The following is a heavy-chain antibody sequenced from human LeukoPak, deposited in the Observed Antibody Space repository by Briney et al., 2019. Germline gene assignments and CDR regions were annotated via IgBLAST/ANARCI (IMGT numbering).Heavy chain of an antibody. Sequence: PSQTLSLTCDVSGGSISRGGFYWSWIRQLPGKGLEWIGHIYYSGDTYYNPSLKSRLTISMDTSQNQFSLKLDSVTAADTAVYYCAREKVWTSADSTGYPRAIGVWGQGTRVTVSS. V-gene: IGHV4-31*11. D-gene: IGHD3-22*01. CDR2: IYYSGDT. CDR3: AREKVWTSADSTGYPRAIGV. J-gene: IGHJ4*02. CDR1: GGSISRGGFY.